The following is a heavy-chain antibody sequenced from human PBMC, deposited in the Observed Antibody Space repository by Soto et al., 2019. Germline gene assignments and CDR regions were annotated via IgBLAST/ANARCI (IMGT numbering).Heavy chain of an antibody. CDR3: TKDLQRYCSGGSCYSEYYYYYGMDV. D-gene: IGHD2-15*01. CDR2: ICYDGSNK. Sequence: GSLRLSCAASGFTFSSYGMHWVRQAPGKGLEWVAVICYDGSNKYYADSVKGRFTISRDNSKNTLYLQMNSLRAEDTAVYYCTKDLQRYCSGGSCYSEYYYYYGMDVWGQGTTVTVSS. CDR1: GFTFSSYG. V-gene: IGHV3-30*02. J-gene: IGHJ6*02.